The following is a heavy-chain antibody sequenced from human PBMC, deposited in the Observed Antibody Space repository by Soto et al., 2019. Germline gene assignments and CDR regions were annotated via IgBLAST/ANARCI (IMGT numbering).Heavy chain of an antibody. CDR2: ISSSSSTI. Sequence: PGGSLRLSCAASGFTFCSYSMNWVRQAPGKGLVWVSYISSSSSTIYYVDSVKGRFTISRDNAKNSLYLQMNSLRDEDTAVYYCARDRAGAEYGLDVWSQGTTVTVSS. CDR3: ARDRAGAEYGLDV. V-gene: IGHV3-48*02. D-gene: IGHD1-26*01. CDR1: GFTFCSYS. J-gene: IGHJ6*02.